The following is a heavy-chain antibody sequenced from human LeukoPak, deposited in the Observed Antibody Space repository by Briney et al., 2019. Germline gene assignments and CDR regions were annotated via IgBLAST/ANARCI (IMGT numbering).Heavy chain of an antibody. V-gene: IGHV3-30*02. CDR3: AKVRYFGPSAFDI. CDR1: GFTFSSYG. CDR2: IWYDGSNK. J-gene: IGHJ3*02. Sequence: QTGGSLTLSCAASGFTFSSYGMHWVRQAPGKGLEWVAVIWYDGSNKYYADSVKGRFTISRDNSKNTLYLQMNSLRAEDTAVYYCAKVRYFGPSAFDIWGQGTMVTVSS. D-gene: IGHD3-9*01.